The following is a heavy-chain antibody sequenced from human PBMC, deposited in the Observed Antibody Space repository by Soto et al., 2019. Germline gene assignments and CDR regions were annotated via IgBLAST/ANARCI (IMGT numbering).Heavy chain of an antibody. V-gene: IGHV1-8*01. CDR1: GYTFTSYD. D-gene: IGHD2-15*01. CDR2: MNPNRGNI. CDR3: ARVYCSCDYYYYYMHV. J-gene: IGHJ6*03. Sequence: QVQLVQSGAEVKKPGASVKVSCKASGYTFTSYDINWVRQATGQGLEWMGWMNPNRGNIGYAQKFQGRATMARITSISTAYMELSSLRSDDTTVYYCARVYCSCDYYYYYMHVWFKGTTVTVSS.